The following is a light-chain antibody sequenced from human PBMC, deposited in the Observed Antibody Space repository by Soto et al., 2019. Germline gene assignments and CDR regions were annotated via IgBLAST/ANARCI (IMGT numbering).Light chain of an antibody. CDR2: GNS. CDR3: QSYDSSLSGWV. J-gene: IGLJ3*02. Sequence: QAVVTQPPSVSGAPGQRVTISCTGSSSNIGAGYDVHWYQQLPGTAPKVLIYGNSNRPSGVPDRFSGSKSGTSASLAITGLQADDEADYYCQSYDSSLSGWVLGGGTKVTVL. V-gene: IGLV1-40*01. CDR1: SSNIGAGYD.